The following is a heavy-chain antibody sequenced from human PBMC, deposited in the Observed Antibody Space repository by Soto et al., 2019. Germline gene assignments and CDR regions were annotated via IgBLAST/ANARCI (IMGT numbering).Heavy chain of an antibody. CDR2: ITSTGSTR. J-gene: IGHJ4*02. D-gene: IGHD2-8*02. Sequence: GGSLRLSCAASGFTFSSYEMNWVRQSPGKGLEWVSDITSTGSTRYYADSVKGRFTISRDNAKNSLYLQMNSLRAEDTAVYYCARGYCTSSACHWNFDYWGQGTLVTVSS. V-gene: IGHV3-48*03. CDR1: GFTFSSYE. CDR3: ARGYCTSSACHWNFDY.